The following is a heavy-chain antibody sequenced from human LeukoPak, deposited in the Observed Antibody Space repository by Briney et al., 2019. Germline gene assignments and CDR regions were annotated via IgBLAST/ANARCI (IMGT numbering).Heavy chain of an antibody. V-gene: IGHV1-2*02. J-gene: IGHJ4*02. CDR3: ARGPIVVVPAAKYYFDY. Sequence: GASVKVSCKTSGYTFTDYMHWVRQAPGQGLEWMGWINPNSGATFYAQNFQGRVTMTRDTSISTAYMELSSLRSEDTAVYYCARGPIVVVPAAKYYFDYWGQGTLVTVSS. CDR1: GYTFTDY. D-gene: IGHD2-2*01. CDR2: INPNSGAT.